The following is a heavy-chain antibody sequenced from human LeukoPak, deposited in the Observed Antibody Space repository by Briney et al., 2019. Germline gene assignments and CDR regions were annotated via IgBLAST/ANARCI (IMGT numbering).Heavy chain of an antibody. CDR2: IYGSSRT. D-gene: IGHD5-18*01. Sequence: GGSLRLSCAGSGFIVSSNYMSWVRQAAGKGLEWVSVIYGSSRTYYADSVKGRFTISRDNSKNTVYLQMDSLRAEDTAVYYCARDRADGYNYGDYFDNWGQGTLVTVSS. CDR1: GFIVSSNY. J-gene: IGHJ4*02. V-gene: IGHV3-66*01. CDR3: ARDRADGYNYGDYFDN.